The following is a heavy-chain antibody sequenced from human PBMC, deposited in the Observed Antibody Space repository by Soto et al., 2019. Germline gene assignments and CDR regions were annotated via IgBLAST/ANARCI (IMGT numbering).Heavy chain of an antibody. D-gene: IGHD1-1*01. V-gene: IGHV1-8*01. CDR2: MNPNSGNT. CDR1: GYTFTSYD. CDR3: VRGDNWNDEASDY. Sequence: ASVKVSCKASGYTFTSYDINWVRQATGQGLEWMGWMNPNSGNTGYAQKFQGRVTMTRNTSISTAYMELSSLRAEDTAVYYCVRGDNWNDEASDYWGQGTLVTVSS. J-gene: IGHJ4*02.